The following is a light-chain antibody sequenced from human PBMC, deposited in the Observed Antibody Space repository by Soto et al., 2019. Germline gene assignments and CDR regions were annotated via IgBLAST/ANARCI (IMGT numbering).Light chain of an antibody. V-gene: IGLV4-69*01. Sequence: QAVVTQSPSASASLGASVKLTCTLSSGHSSYDIAWHQQQPDKGPRFLMTVNSGGSHNKGDGIPDRFSGSRSGAERYLTISSLQSEDEADYYCQTWGTGYVVFGGGTKLTVL. CDR3: QTWGTGYVV. CDR1: SGHSSYD. CDR2: VNSGGSH. J-gene: IGLJ2*01.